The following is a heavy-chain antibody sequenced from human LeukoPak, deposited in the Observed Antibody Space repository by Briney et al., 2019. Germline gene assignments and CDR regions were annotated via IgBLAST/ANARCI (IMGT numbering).Heavy chain of an antibody. Sequence: GGSLRLSCAASGFTFNTYAMTWVRQAPGKGLEWVSGITGSGGGTYYADSVKGRFTISRDNSKNTLYLQMNSLRAEDTALYYCAKDFHFDRWGQGTLVTVSS. CDR2: ITGSGGGT. CDR1: GFTFNTYA. CDR3: AKDFHFDR. J-gene: IGHJ4*02. V-gene: IGHV3-23*01.